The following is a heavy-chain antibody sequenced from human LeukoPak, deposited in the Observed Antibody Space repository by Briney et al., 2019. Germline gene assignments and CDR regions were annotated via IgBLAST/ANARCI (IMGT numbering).Heavy chain of an antibody. Sequence: SETLSLTCTVSGGSISSYNWSWIRQPPGKGLEWIGYIYYSGSTNYNPSLKSRVTISVDTSKNQFSLKLSSVTAADTAVYYCAREYSSGWHDAFDIWGQGTMVTVSS. CDR2: IYYSGST. CDR1: GGSISSYN. D-gene: IGHD6-19*01. V-gene: IGHV4-59*01. CDR3: AREYSSGWHDAFDI. J-gene: IGHJ3*02.